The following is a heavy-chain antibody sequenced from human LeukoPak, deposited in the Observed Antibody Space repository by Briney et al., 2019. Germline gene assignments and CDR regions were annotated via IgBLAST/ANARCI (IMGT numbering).Heavy chain of an antibody. CDR3: ARWTSIKYYYDSSGYYLDDAFDI. Sequence: SQTLSLTCTVSGGSISSGSYYWSWIRQPAGKGLEWIGRIYTSGSINYNPSLKSRVTISVDTSKNQFSLKLSSVTAADTAVYYCARWTSIKYYYDSSGYYLDDAFDIWGQGTMVTVSS. V-gene: IGHV4-61*02. CDR1: GGSISSGSYY. D-gene: IGHD3-22*01. J-gene: IGHJ3*02. CDR2: IYTSGSI.